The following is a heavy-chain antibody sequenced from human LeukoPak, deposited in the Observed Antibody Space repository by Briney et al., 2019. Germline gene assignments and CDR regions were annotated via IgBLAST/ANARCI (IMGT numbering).Heavy chain of an antibody. J-gene: IGHJ4*02. Sequence: GGSLRLSCAASGFTFSSYTMSWVRQAPGKGLEWVSTITTSDGNTYYADSVKGRVTVSRDNSKNTLYLRMNSLRADDTAVYYCAKDGGLWVSAPWGDSWGRGTLVTVSS. CDR2: ITTSDGNT. CDR3: AKDGGLWVSAPWGDS. D-gene: IGHD3-16*01. CDR1: GFTFSSYT. V-gene: IGHV3-23*01.